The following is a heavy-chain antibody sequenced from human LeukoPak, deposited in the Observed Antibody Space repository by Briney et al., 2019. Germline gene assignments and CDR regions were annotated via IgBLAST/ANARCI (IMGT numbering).Heavy chain of an antibody. CDR1: GFTFSSYG. V-gene: IGHV3-30*02. J-gene: IGHJ4*02. CDR2: IRFDGSNK. Sequence: GGSLGLSCAASGFTFSSYGMHWVRQAPGKGLGGVAFIRFDGSNKYYADSVKGRFTISRDNSKNTLCLQMNSLGAEDTAVYYCAKDLYYCGGDCYEPFDYWGQGTLVTVSS. CDR3: AKDLYYCGGDCYEPFDY. D-gene: IGHD2-21*01.